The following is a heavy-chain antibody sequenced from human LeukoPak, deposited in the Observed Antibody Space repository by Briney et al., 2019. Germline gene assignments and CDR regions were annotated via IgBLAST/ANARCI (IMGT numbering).Heavy chain of an antibody. CDR3: ARAPSRNSSSSD. V-gene: IGHV4-34*01. Sequence: SEPLSLPCAIYGGYFSGYYWSWIRQPPAKGLEWIGEINHSGSTNYNPSLKSRVTISVDTSKNQFSLKLSSVTAADTAVYYCARAPSRNSSSSDWGQGTLVTVSS. D-gene: IGHD6-6*01. J-gene: IGHJ4*02. CDR1: GGYFSGYY. CDR2: INHSGST.